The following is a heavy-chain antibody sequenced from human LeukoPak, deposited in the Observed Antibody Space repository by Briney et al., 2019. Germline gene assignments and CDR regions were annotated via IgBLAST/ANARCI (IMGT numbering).Heavy chain of an antibody. CDR3: ARDEWLAAAGNWFDP. D-gene: IGHD6-13*01. Sequence: SVKVSCKASGGTFNSYAISWVRQAPGQGLEWMGRIIPIFGTANYAQKFQGRVTITTDESTSTAYMELSSLRSEDTAVYYCARDEWLAAAGNWFDPWGQGTLVTVSS. CDR2: IIPIFGTA. V-gene: IGHV1-69*05. CDR1: GGTFNSYA. J-gene: IGHJ5*02.